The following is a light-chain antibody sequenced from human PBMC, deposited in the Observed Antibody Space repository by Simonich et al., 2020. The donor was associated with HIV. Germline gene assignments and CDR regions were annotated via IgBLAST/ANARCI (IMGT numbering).Light chain of an antibody. J-gene: IGKJ2*02. CDR1: QSISSN. Sequence: EIVMTQSPATLSVSPGESPTLSCRASQSISSNLAWYQQKPGQAPRLLIYGASTRATGFPARVSGSGSGTEFTLTISSLQSEDFAVYYCQHYNSWPPMCTFGQGTKLEIK. V-gene: IGKV3-15*01. CDR3: QHYNSWPPMCT. CDR2: GAS.